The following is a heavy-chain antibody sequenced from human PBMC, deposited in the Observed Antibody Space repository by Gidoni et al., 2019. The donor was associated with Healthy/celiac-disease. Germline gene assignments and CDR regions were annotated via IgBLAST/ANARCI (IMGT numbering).Heavy chain of an antibody. CDR3: ARRISIAARLDAFDI. D-gene: IGHD6-6*01. CDR1: GYSFTSSW. V-gene: IGHV5-51*03. CDR2: IYPGDSHT. J-gene: IGHJ3*02. Sequence: EVQLVQSGAEVKKPGESLKISCKGSGYSFTSSWIGWVRQMPGKGLEWMGIIYPGDSHTRYSPSFQGQVTISADKSISTAYLHWSSLKASDTAMYYCARRISIAARLDAFDIWGQGTMVTVSS.